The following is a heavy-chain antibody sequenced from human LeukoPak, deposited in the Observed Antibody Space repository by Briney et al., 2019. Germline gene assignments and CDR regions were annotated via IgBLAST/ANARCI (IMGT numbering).Heavy chain of an antibody. CDR3: ATDYYDRSGAYTIDY. Sequence: PGGSLRLSCAASGFTFSSYAMSWVRQAPGKGLEWVSAISGSGGNTYYADSVKGRFTISRDSSKNTLYLQMNSLRAEDTAVYYCATDYYDRSGAYTIDYWGQGTLVTVSS. CDR2: ISGSGGNT. J-gene: IGHJ4*02. V-gene: IGHV3-23*01. D-gene: IGHD3-22*01. CDR1: GFTFSSYA.